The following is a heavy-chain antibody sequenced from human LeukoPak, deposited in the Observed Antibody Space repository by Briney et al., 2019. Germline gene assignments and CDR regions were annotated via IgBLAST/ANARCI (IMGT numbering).Heavy chain of an antibody. Sequence: SETLSLTCAVSGGSISSSNWWSGVRQPPGKGLGWSGELSHSGNNKYHPSIQSRVTISVDKSKNQFSLKLNSVNAADPVVYYCARVMGTTPRLDHWGQGPLVTVSS. CDR3: ARVMGTTPRLDH. V-gene: IGHV4-4*02. CDR2: LSHSGNN. D-gene: IGHD1-7*01. CDR1: GGSISSSNW. J-gene: IGHJ4*02.